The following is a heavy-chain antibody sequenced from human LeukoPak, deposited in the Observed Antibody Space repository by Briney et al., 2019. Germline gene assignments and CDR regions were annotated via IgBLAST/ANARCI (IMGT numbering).Heavy chain of an antibody. J-gene: IGHJ3*02. D-gene: IGHD3-3*01. Sequence: GGSLRLSCAASGFTFSDYTMNWVRQAPGKGLEWVSSITGSSRYIYYTDSVKGRFTISRDNSKNTLYLQMNSLRAEDTAVYYCARESITIFGVVMRKAFDIWGQGTMVTVSS. CDR1: GFTFSDYT. CDR2: ITGSSRYI. CDR3: ARESITIFGVVMRKAFDI. V-gene: IGHV3-21*01.